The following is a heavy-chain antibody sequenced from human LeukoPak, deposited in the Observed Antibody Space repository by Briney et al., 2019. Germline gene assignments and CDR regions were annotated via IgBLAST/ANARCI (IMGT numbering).Heavy chain of an antibody. J-gene: IGHJ4*02. Sequence: GGYLRLSCVGSGFTFRSHAMSWVRQAPEKGLEFVSGIYENGGTTYYADSVKGRFSISRDNSKNTLYLQMDSLRGEDTAVYYCAKDFRIGYSAHFDYWGQGALVTVSS. CDR1: GFTFRSHA. CDR3: AKDFRIGYSAHFDY. D-gene: IGHD2-21*01. V-gene: IGHV3-23*01. CDR2: IYENGGTT.